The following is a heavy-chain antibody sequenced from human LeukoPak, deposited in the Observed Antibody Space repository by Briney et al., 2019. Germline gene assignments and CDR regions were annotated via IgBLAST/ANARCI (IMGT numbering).Heavy chain of an antibody. J-gene: IGHJ4*02. CDR2: MDPTGSQK. V-gene: IGHV3-7*01. D-gene: IGHD1-1*01. Sequence: PGGSLRLSCAVSQFTLNGSWINWVRQAPGKGLEWVANMDPTGSQKRYVDSVRGRFTISKDNPGASLYLDMHSLRAEDTAIYYCAIWTSGNYWGQGTLVTVSS. CDR1: QFTLNGSW. CDR3: AIWTSGNY.